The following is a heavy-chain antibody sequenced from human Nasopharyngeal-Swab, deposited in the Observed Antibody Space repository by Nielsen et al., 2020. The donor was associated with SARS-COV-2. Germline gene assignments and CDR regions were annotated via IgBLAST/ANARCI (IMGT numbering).Heavy chain of an antibody. D-gene: IGHD6-13*01. Sequence: WIRQPPGKGLEWIGYIYYTGSTYCNPSLKSRVTVSVDTSKNQFSLKLTSVTAADTAVYYCARYPSSSWSSYGMVVWGQGTTVTVSS. CDR3: ARYPSSSWSSYGMVV. CDR2: IYYTGST. J-gene: IGHJ6*02. V-gene: IGHV4-31*02.